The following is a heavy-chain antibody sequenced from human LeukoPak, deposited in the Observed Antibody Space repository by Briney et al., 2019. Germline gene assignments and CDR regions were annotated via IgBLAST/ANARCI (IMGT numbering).Heavy chain of an antibody. J-gene: IGHJ4*02. D-gene: IGHD3-10*01. CDR2: IYYSGST. V-gene: IGHV4-59*01. CDR1: GGSISSYY. Sequence: PSETLSLTCTVSGGSISSYYWSWIRQPPGKGLEWIGYIYYSGSTNYNPSLKSRVTISVATSKNQFSLKLSSVTAADTAVYYCARAAYYYGSGSLYYFDYWGQGTLVTVSS. CDR3: ARAAYYYGSGSLYYFDY.